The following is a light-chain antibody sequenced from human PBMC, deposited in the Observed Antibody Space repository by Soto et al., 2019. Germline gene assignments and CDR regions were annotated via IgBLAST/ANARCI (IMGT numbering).Light chain of an antibody. Sequence: QSALTQPPSASGSPGQSVTISCTGTSSDVGGYNYVSWYQQHPGKAPKLMIYEVSKRPSGVPDRFSGSKSGNTASLTVSGLQAEDEADYYWSSYAGSNVVFGGGTKVTVL. J-gene: IGLJ2*01. CDR2: EVS. CDR1: SSDVGGYNY. CDR3: SSYAGSNVV. V-gene: IGLV2-8*01.